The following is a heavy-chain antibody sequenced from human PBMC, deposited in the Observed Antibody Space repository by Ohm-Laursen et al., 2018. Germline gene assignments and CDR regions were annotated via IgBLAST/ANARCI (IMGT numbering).Heavy chain of an antibody. CDR1: GYTFTGYY. Sequence: SVKVSCKASGYTFTGYYMHWVRQAPGQGLEWMGGINPNSGVTNYAQKFQGRVIMTRDTSISTAYMELSSLRSDDTAVYYCARWRYDYAWGSYRYCDYWGQGTLVTVSS. CDR3: ARWRYDYAWGSYRYCDY. V-gene: IGHV1-2*02. J-gene: IGHJ4*02. CDR2: INPNSGVT. D-gene: IGHD3-16*02.